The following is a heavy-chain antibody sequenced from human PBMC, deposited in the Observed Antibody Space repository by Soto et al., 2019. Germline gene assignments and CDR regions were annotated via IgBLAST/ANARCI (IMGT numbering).Heavy chain of an antibody. CDR2: IYYSGST. CDR1: GGSISSSSYC. V-gene: IGHV4-39*01. Sequence: SETLSLTCTVSGGSISSSSYCWGWIRQPPGKGLEWIGSIYYSGSTYYNPSLKSRVTISVDTSKNQFSLKLSSVTAADTAVYYCARHITIFGVVIINWFEPWGQGTLVTVSS. CDR3: ARHITIFGVVIINWFEP. J-gene: IGHJ5*02. D-gene: IGHD3-3*01.